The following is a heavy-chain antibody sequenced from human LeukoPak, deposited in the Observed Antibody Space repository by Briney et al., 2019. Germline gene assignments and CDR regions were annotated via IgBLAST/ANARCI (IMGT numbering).Heavy chain of an antibody. V-gene: IGHV3-74*01. CDR1: GLSFSSYW. CDR3: AGGRYSSVWY. CDR2: INSDEIST. D-gene: IGHD6-19*01. J-gene: IGHJ4*02. Sequence: GGSLRLSCVASGLSFSSYWMHWVRQAPGKGLVWVSRINSDEISTTYADSVKGRFTISRDNAKNTLYLQMNSLRAEDTAVYYCAGGRYSSVWYWGQGTLVTVSS.